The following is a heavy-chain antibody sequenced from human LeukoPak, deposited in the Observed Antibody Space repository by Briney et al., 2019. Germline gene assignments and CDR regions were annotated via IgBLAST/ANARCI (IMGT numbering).Heavy chain of an antibody. CDR3: ARGRWSYCSGSSCYGAFDI. J-gene: IGHJ3*02. V-gene: IGHV4-4*07. Sequence: AESLSLTCTLSCASISSYYRSWIRQPAGKGLGWLGYIYTGGSTNDNPYLKSRVTMSVDTAKNHSAMKLSSVTAADTAVYYCARGRWSYCSGSSCYGAFDIWGQGTMVTVSS. CDR2: IYTGGST. CDR1: CASISSYY. D-gene: IGHD2-15*01.